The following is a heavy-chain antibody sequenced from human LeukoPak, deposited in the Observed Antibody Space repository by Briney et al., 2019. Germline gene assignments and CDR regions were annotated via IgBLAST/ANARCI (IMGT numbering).Heavy chain of an antibody. CDR1: GGSISSSSYY. CDR2: IYYSGST. Sequence: PSETLSLTCTVSGGSISSSSYYWGWIRQPPGKGLEWIGSIYYSGSTYYNPSLKSRVTISVDASKNQFSLKLSSVTAADTAVYYCARSLDYLYGMDVWGQGTTVTVSS. CDR3: ARSLDYLYGMDV. J-gene: IGHJ6*02. D-gene: IGHD3/OR15-3a*01. V-gene: IGHV4-39*01.